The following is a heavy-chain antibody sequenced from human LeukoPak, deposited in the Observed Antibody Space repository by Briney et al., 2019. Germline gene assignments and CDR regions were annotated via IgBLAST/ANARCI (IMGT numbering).Heavy chain of an antibody. Sequence: PSETLSLTCTVSGGFISSSTYYWGWIRQPPGKGLEWIGSIYYSGSTYQNPSLKSRVTMSGDTSKNQFSLKLNSVTAADTAVYYCATTELVARAFDIWGQGTMVTVSS. CDR3: ATTELVARAFDI. CDR1: GGFISSSTYY. CDR2: IYYSGST. V-gene: IGHV4-39*07. D-gene: IGHD6-13*01. J-gene: IGHJ3*02.